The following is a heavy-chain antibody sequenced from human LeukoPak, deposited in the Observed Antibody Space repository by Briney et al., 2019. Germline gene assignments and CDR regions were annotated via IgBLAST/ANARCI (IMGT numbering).Heavy chain of an antibody. CDR3: ANEVRPNDY. CDR2: IDISGGST. CDR1: GFTFSSHA. V-gene: IGHV3-23*01. Sequence: GGSVRLSCAASGFTFSSHAMCWVRQAPGKGLEWVTSIDISGGSTYYADSVQGRFTISRDNSKNTLYLEMNSLRAEDTALYYCANEVRPNDYWGQGTLVTVSS. J-gene: IGHJ4*02. D-gene: IGHD1-1*01.